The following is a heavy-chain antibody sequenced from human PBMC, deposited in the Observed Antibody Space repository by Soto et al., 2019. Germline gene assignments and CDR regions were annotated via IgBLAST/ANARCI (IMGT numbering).Heavy chain of an antibody. V-gene: IGHV1-18*04. J-gene: IGHJ4*02. Sequence: ASVKGSCKASGYFFTSYGISWVRQAPGQGLEWMGWISPYNGKTKYAQNFQGRVTMTTDTSTYTAYMEVRSLRSDDPAVYYCARDFGSDLSAPGAVFDYWGQGTLVTVSS. CDR2: ISPYNGKT. CDR1: GYFFTSYG. CDR3: ARDFGSDLSAPGAVFDY. D-gene: IGHD3-3*01.